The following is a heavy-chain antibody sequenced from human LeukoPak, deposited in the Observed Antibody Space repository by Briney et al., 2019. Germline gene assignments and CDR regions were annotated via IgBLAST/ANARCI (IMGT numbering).Heavy chain of an antibody. V-gene: IGHV4-4*07. CDR1: GFTFSSYW. Sequence: GALRLSCAASGFTFSSYWMSWIRQPAGKGLEWIGRIYTSGSTNYNPSLKSRVTISVDTSKNQFSLKLSSVTAADTAVYYCARDMATAPFDYWGQGTLVTVSS. D-gene: IGHD5-24*01. J-gene: IGHJ4*02. CDR3: ARDMATAPFDY. CDR2: IYTSGST.